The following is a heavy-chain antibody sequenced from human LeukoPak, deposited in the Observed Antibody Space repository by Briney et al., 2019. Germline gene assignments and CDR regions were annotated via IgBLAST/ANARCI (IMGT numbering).Heavy chain of an antibody. CDR3: ARAVVVVPAAIGARYYFDY. J-gene: IGHJ4*02. CDR2: ISAYNGNT. CDR1: GYTFTSYG. V-gene: IGHV1-18*01. D-gene: IGHD2-2*02. Sequence: ASVKVSCKASGYTFTSYGISWVRQAPGQGLEWMGWISAYNGNTNYAQKLQGRVTMTTDTSTSTAYMELRSLRSDDTAVYYCARAVVVVPAAIGARYYFDYWGQGTLVTVSS.